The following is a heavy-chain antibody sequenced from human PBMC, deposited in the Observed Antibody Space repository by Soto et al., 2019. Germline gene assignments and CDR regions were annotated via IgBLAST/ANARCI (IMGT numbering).Heavy chain of an antibody. D-gene: IGHD6-13*01. V-gene: IGHV3-30-3*01. CDR1: GFTFSSYG. CDR2: IPNTENKK. J-gene: IGHJ3*02. CDR3: ARTAGGRVRGALDI. Sequence: QVHLEESGGGVVQPGTSLRLSGVASGFTFSSYGMHWVRQAPGKGLEWVAVIPNTENKKYYADSVKGRFTISRDNSQNTLFLQMDSLMSEDTAMYYCARTAGGRVRGALDIWGQGTMVTVS.